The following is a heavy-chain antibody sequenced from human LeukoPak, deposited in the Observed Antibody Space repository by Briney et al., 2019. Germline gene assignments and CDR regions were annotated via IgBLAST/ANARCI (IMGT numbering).Heavy chain of an antibody. CDR2: IKQDGSEK. D-gene: IGHD3-10*01. J-gene: IGHJ4*02. CDR1: GFTFSSYW. Sequence: AGGSLRLSCAASGFTFSSYWMSWVRQAPGKGLEWVANIKQDGSEKYYADSVKGRFTISRDNAKNSLYLQMNSLRAEDTAVYYCARDKPGYYYGSGYYFDYWGQGTLVTVSS. V-gene: IGHV3-7*01. CDR3: ARDKPGYYYGSGYYFDY.